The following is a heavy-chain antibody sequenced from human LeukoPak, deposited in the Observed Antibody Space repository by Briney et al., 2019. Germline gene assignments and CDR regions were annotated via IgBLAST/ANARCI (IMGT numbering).Heavy chain of an antibody. CDR3: ARDRDFWSGYSLDY. Sequence: GGSLRLSCAASGFTFSSYAMRWVRQAPGKGLEWVAVISYDGSNKYYADSVKGRFTISRDNSKNTLYLQMNSLRAEDTAVYYCARDRDFWSGYSLDYWGQGTLVTVSS. J-gene: IGHJ4*02. D-gene: IGHD3-3*01. CDR1: GFTFSSYA. CDR2: ISYDGSNK. V-gene: IGHV3-30*04.